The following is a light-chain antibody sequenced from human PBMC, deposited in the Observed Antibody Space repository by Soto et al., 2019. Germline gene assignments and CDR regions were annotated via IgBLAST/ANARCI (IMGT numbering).Light chain of an antibody. V-gene: IGKV3-20*01. CDR3: QQYGRSPLT. CDR1: QTVTSSH. J-gene: IGKJ4*01. Sequence: EIVLTQSPGTLSLSPGERATLSCRASQTVTSSHLAWYQQKPGQAPRLLIDGASSRATGIPDRFSGSGSGTDFTLTISRLEPEDLAVYYCQQYGRSPLTFGGGTKVEIK. CDR2: GAS.